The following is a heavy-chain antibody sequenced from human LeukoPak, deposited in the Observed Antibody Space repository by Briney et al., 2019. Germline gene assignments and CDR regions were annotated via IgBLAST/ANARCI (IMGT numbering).Heavy chain of an antibody. Sequence: GGSLRLSCEASGFTFSIYSMNWVRQAPGKGLEWVSYISSSSTTIRYADSVKGRFTISRDNAKDSLYLQMNSLRAEDTAGYYCARANDNYYYYYMDVWGKGTTVTISS. V-gene: IGHV3-48*04. CDR3: ARANDNYYYYYMDV. D-gene: IGHD3-9*01. J-gene: IGHJ6*03. CDR1: GFTFSIYS. CDR2: ISSSSTTI.